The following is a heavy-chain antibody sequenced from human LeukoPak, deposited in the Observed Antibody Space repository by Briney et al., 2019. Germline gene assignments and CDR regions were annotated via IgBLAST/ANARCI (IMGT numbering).Heavy chain of an antibody. CDR2: ISHSGTT. D-gene: IGHD3-22*01. CDR3: ARAPFDSSGYYYFDY. J-gene: IGHJ4*02. CDR1: GGSISSSNW. Sequence: PSGTLSLTCAVSGGSISSSNWWSWVRQPPGKGLEWIGEISHSGTTNYNPSLKSRVTISVDKSKNQFSLKLSSVTAADTAVYYCARAPFDSSGYYYFDYWGQGTLVTVSS. V-gene: IGHV4-4*02.